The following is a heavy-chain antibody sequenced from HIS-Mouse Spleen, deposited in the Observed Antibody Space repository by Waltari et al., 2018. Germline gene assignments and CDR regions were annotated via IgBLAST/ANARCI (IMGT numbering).Heavy chain of an antibody. Sequence: QLQLQESGPGLVKPSETLSLTCTVPGGSISSSSYYWGWIRQPPGKGLEWIGSIYYSGRTDYNPSLKLRVTRSVDTSKNQFSLKRSAVTAADTAVYYCAREIPYSSSWYDWYFDLWGRGTLVTVSS. CDR2: IYYSGRT. J-gene: IGHJ2*01. V-gene: IGHV4-39*07. CDR1: GGSISSSSYY. CDR3: AREIPYSSSWYDWYFDL. D-gene: IGHD6-13*01.